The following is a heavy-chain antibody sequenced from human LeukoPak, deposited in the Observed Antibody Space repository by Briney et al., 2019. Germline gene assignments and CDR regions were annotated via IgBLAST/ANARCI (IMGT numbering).Heavy chain of an antibody. Sequence: GGSLRLSCAASGFTFSSYGMRWVRQAPGKGLEWVSVISGVGSSTYYADSVKGRFAISRDNSKSTLWLQMNILRAEDTAMYYCARDVDARISAASTFDYWGQGSLVTVSS. D-gene: IGHD6-13*01. V-gene: IGHV3-23*01. CDR3: ARDVDARISAASTFDY. CDR2: ISGVGSST. CDR1: GFTFSSYG. J-gene: IGHJ4*02.